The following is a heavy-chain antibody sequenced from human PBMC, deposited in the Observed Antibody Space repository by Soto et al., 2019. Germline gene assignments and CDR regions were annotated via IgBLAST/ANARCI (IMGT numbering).Heavy chain of an antibody. CDR3: TTEGSGPFDY. D-gene: IGHD6-19*01. Sequence: PGGSLRLSCAASGITFTNVWMTWVRQAPGKGLEWVGRIKSKTDGGTTEYTAPVKGRFTISRDDSKNTLYLQMNSLKTEDTAVHYCTTEGSGPFDYWGQGTLVTVSS. V-gene: IGHV3-15*01. CDR2: IKSKTDGGTT. CDR1: GITFTNVW. J-gene: IGHJ4*02.